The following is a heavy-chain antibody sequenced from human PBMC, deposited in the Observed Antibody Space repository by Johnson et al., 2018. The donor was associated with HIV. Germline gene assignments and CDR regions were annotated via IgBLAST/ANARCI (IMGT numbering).Heavy chain of an antibody. CDR2: ISWNGGST. J-gene: IGHJ3*02. CDR3: ARPVREIWNTVNAVDI. V-gene: IGHV3-20*04. D-gene: IGHD1/OR15-1a*01. CDR1: TFTFDDYA. Sequence: VLLVESGGGLVRPGGSLRLSCTASTFTFDDYAMHWVRQPPGKGLEWVSGISWNGGSTGYADSVKGRFTISRDNAKKSLYLQMNSLRAEDTALYYCARPVREIWNTVNAVDIWGQGTMVTVSS.